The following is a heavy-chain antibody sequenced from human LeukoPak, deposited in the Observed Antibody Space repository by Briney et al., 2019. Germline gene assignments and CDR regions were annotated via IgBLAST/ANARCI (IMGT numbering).Heavy chain of an antibody. CDR1: GYTFTSYD. CDR3: AGYSSTSPYYFDY. CDR2: MNPNSGNT. J-gene: IGHJ4*02. Sequence: ASVKVSCKASGYTFTSYDINWVRQATGQGLEWMGWMNPNSGNTGYAQKFQGRVTITRNTSISTAYMELSSLRSEDTAVYYCAGYSSTSPYYFDYWGQGTLVTVSS. V-gene: IGHV1-8*03. D-gene: IGHD2-2*01.